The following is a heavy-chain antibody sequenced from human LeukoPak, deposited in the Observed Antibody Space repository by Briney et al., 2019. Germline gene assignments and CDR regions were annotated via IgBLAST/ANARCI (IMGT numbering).Heavy chain of an antibody. CDR2: IWYDGTNK. Sequence: GGSLRLSCAASGFTFSGSAMHWVRQAPGKGLEWVAVIWYDGTNKYYADSVKGRFTISRDNSKNTLYLQMNSLRAEDTAVYYCARATVTRWFDPWGQGALVTVSS. V-gene: IGHV3-33*08. CDR1: GFTFSGSA. CDR3: ARATVTRWFDP. J-gene: IGHJ5*02. D-gene: IGHD4-17*01.